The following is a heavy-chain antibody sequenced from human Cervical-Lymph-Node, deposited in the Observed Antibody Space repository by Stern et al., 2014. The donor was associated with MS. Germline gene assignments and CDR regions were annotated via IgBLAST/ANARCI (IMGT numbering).Heavy chain of an antibody. D-gene: IGHD5-12*01. J-gene: IGHJ4*02. Sequence: EVQLVESGGGLVQPGRSLRLSCAASGFTFDTYAMHWVRQAPGKGLERVSRISGNSVAIEYADSVKGRFRISRDNAKTSLYLQMDSLRAEDTALYYCVKDMGIGYDFFDYWGQGTLVTVSS. CDR1: GFTFDTYA. CDR3: VKDMGIGYDFFDY. V-gene: IGHV3-9*01. CDR2: ISGNSVAI.